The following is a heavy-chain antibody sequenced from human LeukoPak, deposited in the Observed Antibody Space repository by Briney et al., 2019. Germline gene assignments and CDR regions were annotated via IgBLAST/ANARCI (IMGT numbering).Heavy chain of an antibody. Sequence: KTGGSLRLSCAASGFTFSSYSMNWVRQAPGKGLEWVSSISSSSSYIYYADSVKGRLTISRDNAKNSLYPQMNSLRAKDTAVYYCARGVLEVGSGWPPFLWGQGTLVTVSS. D-gene: IGHD6-19*01. CDR2: ISSSSSYI. V-gene: IGHV3-21*01. J-gene: IGHJ4*02. CDR1: GFTFSSYS. CDR3: ARGVLEVGSGWPPFL.